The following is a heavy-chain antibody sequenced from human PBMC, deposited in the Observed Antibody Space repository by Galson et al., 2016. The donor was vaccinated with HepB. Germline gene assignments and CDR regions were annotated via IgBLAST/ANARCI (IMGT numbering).Heavy chain of an antibody. Sequence: SLRLSCAASGFTFSTYNMDWVRQTPGKGLEWVSSISGSGRYRHYADSEKGRFAISRDNANNSLYLHLSRLRAEDTAVYYCSRDLRNVERPDLTYYYGMDVWGQGTTVTVSS. D-gene: IGHD1-1*01. CDR2: ISGSGRYR. V-gene: IGHV3-21*01. CDR1: GFTFSTYN. CDR3: SRDLRNVERPDLTYYYGMDV. J-gene: IGHJ6*02.